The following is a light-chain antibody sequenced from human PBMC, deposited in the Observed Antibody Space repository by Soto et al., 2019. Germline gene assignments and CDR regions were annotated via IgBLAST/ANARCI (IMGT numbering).Light chain of an antibody. J-gene: IGLJ1*01. Sequence: SYELTQPPSMSVSPGQTAVITCSGDALPRQYVYWFKQKPGQAPVLVIYQDTRRPPTIPARFSGSASGTTVSLTISVVQADDEADYYCQSADSSGNIEVFGPGTKVTVL. V-gene: IGLV3-25*02. CDR3: QSADSSGNIEV. CDR1: ALPRQY. CDR2: QDT.